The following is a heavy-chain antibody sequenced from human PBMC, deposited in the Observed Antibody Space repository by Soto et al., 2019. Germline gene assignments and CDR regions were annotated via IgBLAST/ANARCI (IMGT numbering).Heavy chain of an antibody. CDR2: IFSNDDK. Sequence: SGPTLVNPTQTLTLTCTFSGFSFSTRVVGVGWFRQPPGKALEWLAHIFSNDDKRYSPSLQSRLTITKDTSKNQVFLTMTNMDPVDTATYFCAHKARYSYDSYYFDYWGLGTLVTVSS. J-gene: IGHJ4*02. CDR3: AHKARYSYDSYYFDY. CDR1: GFSFSTRVVG. V-gene: IGHV2-5*01. D-gene: IGHD5-18*01.